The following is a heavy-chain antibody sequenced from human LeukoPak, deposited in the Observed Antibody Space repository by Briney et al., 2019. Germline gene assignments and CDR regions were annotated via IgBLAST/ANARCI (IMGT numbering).Heavy chain of an antibody. D-gene: IGHD1-26*01. V-gene: IGHV4-39*07. CDR2: IYYSGST. CDR3: ARLRGATVGQNWFDP. J-gene: IGHJ5*02. Sequence: SETLSLTCTVSGGSISSSSYYWGWIRQPPGKGLEWIGSIYYSGSTYYNPSLKSRVTISVDTSKNQFSLKLSSVTAADTAVYYFARLRGATVGQNWFDPWGQGTLVTVSS. CDR1: GGSISSSSYY.